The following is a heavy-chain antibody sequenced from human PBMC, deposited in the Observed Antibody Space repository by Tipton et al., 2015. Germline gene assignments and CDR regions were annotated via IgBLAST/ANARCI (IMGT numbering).Heavy chain of an antibody. J-gene: IGHJ6*02. Sequence: LRLSCTVSGGSFSDYYWSWIRQSPGEGLEWIGYIYYSGSTNYNPSLRSRVAMSMDTSKNQFSLKLSSVIAADTAVYYCARDLEHGMDVWGQGTTVPVSS. CDR2: IYYSGST. D-gene: IGHD5-24*01. CDR1: GGSFSDYY. V-gene: IGHV4-59*01. CDR3: ARDLEHGMDV.